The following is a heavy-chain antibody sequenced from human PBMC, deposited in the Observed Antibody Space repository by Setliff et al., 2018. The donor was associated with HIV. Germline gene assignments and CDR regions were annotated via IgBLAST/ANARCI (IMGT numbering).Heavy chain of an antibody. J-gene: IGHJ4*02. Sequence: GGSLRLSCTASRFSLSNFAMSWVRQAPGKGLEWVSGISGSGDTTHYADFVKGRFTISRDNSKNTVYLQMNSLRAEDMAIYYCAREDSSWYGSLDYWGQGTPVTVSS. CDR1: RFSLSNFA. V-gene: IGHV3-23*01. CDR2: ISGSGDTT. D-gene: IGHD6-13*01. CDR3: AREDSSWYGSLDY.